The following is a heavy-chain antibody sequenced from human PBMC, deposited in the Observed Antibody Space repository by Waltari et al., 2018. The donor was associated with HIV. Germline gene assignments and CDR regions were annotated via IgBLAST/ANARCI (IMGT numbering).Heavy chain of an antibody. V-gene: IGHV3-9*01. CDR1: GFTFDDYA. D-gene: IGHD2-15*01. J-gene: IGHJ6*02. CDR2: ITWNSGRT. Sequence: EVQLVESGGGWVQPGRSLRLSCPASGFTFDDYAMHWVRQVPGKGREWVSGITWNSGRTGYADSVKGRFIISRDNAKNSLYLQMNSLRVEDTALYYCAKSDIDYGMDVWGQGTTVTVSS. CDR3: AKSDIDYGMDV.